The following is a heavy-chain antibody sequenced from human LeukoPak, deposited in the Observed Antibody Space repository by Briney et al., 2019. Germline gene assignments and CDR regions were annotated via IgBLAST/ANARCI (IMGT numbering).Heavy chain of an antibody. V-gene: IGHV4-59*11. J-gene: IGHJ3*02. D-gene: IGHD3-10*01. CDR1: GDSISSHY. Sequence: SETLSLTCTVSGDSISSHYWNWIRQPPGKGLEWIGYGHYSGSTFYNPSLNSRVTLSVDTSKNQFSLKLSSVTAADTAVYYCARWGETSALRVHAFDIWGQGTMVTVSS. CDR2: GHYSGST. CDR3: ARWGETSALRVHAFDI.